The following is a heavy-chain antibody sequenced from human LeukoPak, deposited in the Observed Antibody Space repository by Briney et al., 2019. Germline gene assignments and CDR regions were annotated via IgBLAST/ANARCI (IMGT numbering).Heavy chain of an antibody. CDR1: GGSFSTYY. V-gene: IGHV4-59*01. CDR3: ARVSLDSSGYYHNVFDT. D-gene: IGHD3-22*01. Sequence: SETLSLTCSISGGSFSTYYWSWIRHPPGKGLEWIGYIYYTGSSDYNTSLKSRVPMSVDTSKNQFYLKLSSVTAADTAVYYCARVSLDSSGYYHNVFDTWGQGALVTVSS. CDR2: IYYTGSS. J-gene: IGHJ4*02.